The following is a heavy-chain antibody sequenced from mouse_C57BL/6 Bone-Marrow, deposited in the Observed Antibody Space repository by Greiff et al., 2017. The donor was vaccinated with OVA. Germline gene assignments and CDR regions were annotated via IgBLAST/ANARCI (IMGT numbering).Heavy chain of an antibody. CDR1: GFSLTSYG. Sequence: QVQLQQSGPGLVQPSQSLSITCTVSGFSLTSYGVHWVRQSPGKGLEWLGVIWSGGSTDYNAAFISRLSISKDNSKSQVFFKMISLQADDTARYYCARNYFDYWGQGTTLTVSS. CDR2: IWSGGST. J-gene: IGHJ2*01. V-gene: IGHV2-2*01. CDR3: ARNYFDY.